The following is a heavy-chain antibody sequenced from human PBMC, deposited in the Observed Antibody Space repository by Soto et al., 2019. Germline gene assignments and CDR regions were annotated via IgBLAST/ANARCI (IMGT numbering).Heavy chain of an antibody. CDR2: ISYDGSNK. Sequence: LRLSCAASGFTFSSYGIHWVRQAPGKGLEWVAVISYDGSNKYYADSVKGRFTISRDNSKNTLYLQMNSLRAEDTAVYYCAKDVDSSGWYYYFDIWGRGALVTVSS. CDR1: GFTFSSYG. D-gene: IGHD6-19*01. CDR3: AKDVDSSGWYYYFDI. J-gene: IGHJ2*01. V-gene: IGHV3-30*18.